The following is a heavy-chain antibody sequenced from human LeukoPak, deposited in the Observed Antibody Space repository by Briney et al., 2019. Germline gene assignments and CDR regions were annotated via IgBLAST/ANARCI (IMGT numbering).Heavy chain of an antibody. J-gene: IGHJ6*02. V-gene: IGHV1-69*04. Sequence: GSSVKVSCKASGGTFSSYAISWVRQAPGQGLEWMGRIIPILGIANYAQKFQGRVTITADKSTSTAYMELSSLRSEDTAVYYCARDCSSTSCYVRDSYYYGMDVWGQGTMVTVSS. D-gene: IGHD2-2*01. CDR3: ARDCSSTSCYVRDSYYYGMDV. CDR1: GGTFSSYA. CDR2: IIPILGIA.